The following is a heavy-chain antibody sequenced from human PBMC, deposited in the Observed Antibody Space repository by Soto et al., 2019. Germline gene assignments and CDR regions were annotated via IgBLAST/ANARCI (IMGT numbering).Heavy chain of an antibody. Sequence: ASETLSLTCTFSCGSINSYYWTWIRQFPGKRLEWIGNIYYSGTTNYNTFLKSRVSISVDTSKNQFSLKLSSVTAADTAIYYCVRANCFDYWGQGTLVTVSS. V-gene: IGHV4-59*01. CDR2: IYYSGTT. J-gene: IGHJ4*02. CDR1: CGSINSYY. CDR3: VRANCFDY.